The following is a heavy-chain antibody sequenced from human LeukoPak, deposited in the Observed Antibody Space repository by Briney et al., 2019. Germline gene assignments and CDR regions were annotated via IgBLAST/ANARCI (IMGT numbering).Heavy chain of an antibody. J-gene: IGHJ4*02. V-gene: IGHV3-21*01. D-gene: IGHD3-22*01. CDR3: ARASYYYDSSGYYSY. Sequence: GGPLRLSFAASGLTFRTNRMTGFPQPPGKGRGGVSSISSSSSYIYYADSVKGRFTISRDNAKNSLYLQMNSLRAEDTAVYYCARASYYYDSSGYYSYWGQGTLVTVSS. CDR2: ISSSSSYI. CDR1: GLTFRTNR.